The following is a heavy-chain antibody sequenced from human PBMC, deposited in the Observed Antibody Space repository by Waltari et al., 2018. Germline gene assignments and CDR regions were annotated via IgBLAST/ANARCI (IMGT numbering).Heavy chain of an antibody. J-gene: IGHJ3*02. CDR3: ARDRRDYVWGSYRDDAFDI. Sequence: QVQLQESGPGLVKPSETLSLTCTVSGGSISSYYWRWTRQPPGKGLEWIGYIYYSGSTNYNPSLKSRVTISVDTSKNQFSLKLSSVTAADTAVYYCARDRRDYVWGSYRDDAFDIWGQGTMVTVSS. CDR2: IYYSGST. CDR1: GGSISSYY. D-gene: IGHD3-16*02. V-gene: IGHV4-59*01.